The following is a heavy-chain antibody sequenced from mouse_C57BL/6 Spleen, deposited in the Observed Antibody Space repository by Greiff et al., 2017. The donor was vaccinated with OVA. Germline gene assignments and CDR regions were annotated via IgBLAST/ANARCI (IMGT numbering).Heavy chain of an antibody. CDR3: AREFITTVLAPYYAMDY. D-gene: IGHD1-1*01. Sequence: QVQLQQPGPELVKPGASVKLSCKASGYTFTSYWMHWVKQRPGQGLEWIGNINPSNGGTNYNEKFKSKATLTVDKSSSTAYMQLSSLTSEDSAVYYCAREFITTVLAPYYAMDYWGQGTSVTVSS. CDR2: INPSNGGT. J-gene: IGHJ4*01. CDR1: GYTFTSYW. V-gene: IGHV1-53*01.